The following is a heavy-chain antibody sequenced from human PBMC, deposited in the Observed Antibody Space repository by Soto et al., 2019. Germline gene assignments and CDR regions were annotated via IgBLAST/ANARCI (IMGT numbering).Heavy chain of an antibody. V-gene: IGHV4-4*02. CDR3: ARDFGFGESDYMDV. J-gene: IGHJ6*03. CDR1: SGSISSSNW. CDR2: IYHSGST. Sequence: SETLSLTCAVSSGSISSSNWWSWVRQPPGKGLEWIGEIYHSGSTDYNPSLKSRVTISVDKSKNRFSLKLSSVTAADTAVYYCARDFGFGESDYMDVWGKGTTVTVSS. D-gene: IGHD3-10*01.